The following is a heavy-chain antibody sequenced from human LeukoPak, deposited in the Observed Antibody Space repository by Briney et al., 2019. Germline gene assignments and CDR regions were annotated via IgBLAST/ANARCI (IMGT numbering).Heavy chain of an antibody. CDR2: IQSKTDGGTT. J-gene: IGHJ4*02. CDR1: GFTFSDNA. CDR3: ATTDYDDYIPDS. D-gene: IGHD4-17*01. V-gene: IGHV3-15*01. Sequence: GGSLRLSCAASGFTFSDNAMSWVRQAPGKGLECVGQIQSKTDGGTTDYVAPVEGRVTISRDDSKSTLYLQMNSLKTDDTAVYFCATTDYDDYIPDSWGQGTLVTVSS.